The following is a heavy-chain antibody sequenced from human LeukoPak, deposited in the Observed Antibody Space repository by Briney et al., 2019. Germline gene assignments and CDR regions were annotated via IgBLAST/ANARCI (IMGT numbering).Heavy chain of an antibody. CDR2: INPNSGDT. Sequence: ASVKVSCKASGYTFTAYYMHWVRQAPGQGLEWMGWINPNSGDTNYAQKFQGRVTMTKDTSISTVYMELSRLGSDDTTVYYCARDGDFDYWGQGTLVTVSS. V-gene: IGHV1-2*02. J-gene: IGHJ4*02. D-gene: IGHD3-10*01. CDR3: ARDGDFDY. CDR1: GYTFTAYY.